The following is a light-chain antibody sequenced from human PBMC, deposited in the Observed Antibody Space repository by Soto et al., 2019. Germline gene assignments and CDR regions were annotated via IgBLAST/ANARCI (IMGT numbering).Light chain of an antibody. CDR1: QSVSNNY. J-gene: IGKJ2*01. CDR2: GAS. Sequence: EIVLTQSPGTLSLSPGEGATLSCRASQSVSNNYLGWYQQKPGQAPRLLIYGASNRATGIPDRFSGSGSGTDFTLTSTRLEPEDFTMFYCHQYGSSPYTFGQGTKLEIK. CDR3: HQYGSSPYT. V-gene: IGKV3-20*01.